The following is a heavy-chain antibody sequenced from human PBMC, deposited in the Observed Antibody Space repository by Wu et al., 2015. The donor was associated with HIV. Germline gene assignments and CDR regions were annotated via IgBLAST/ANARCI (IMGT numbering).Heavy chain of an antibody. Sequence: QVQLVQSGAEVKKPGSSVKVSCKASGGTFSSYAITWVRQAPGQGLEWMGTIIPIFGTANYAQKFQGRVTITTDESTTTAYMELSSLKSEDTAVYYCARNTDSVATSLYSLGVWGQGTVVTVSS. D-gene: IGHD5-12*01. CDR3: ARNTDSVATSLYSLGV. CDR1: GGTFSSYA. V-gene: IGHV1-69*05. J-gene: IGHJ6*02. CDR2: IIPIFGTA.